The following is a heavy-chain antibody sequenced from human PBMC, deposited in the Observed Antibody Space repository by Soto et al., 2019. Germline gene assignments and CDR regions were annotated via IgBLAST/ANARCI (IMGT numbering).Heavy chain of an antibody. CDR1: GYTFRNYG. D-gene: IGHD3-3*01. J-gene: IGHJ4*02. CDR2: ISPYNGNT. CDR3: ARDLVSGSDFWRAYTGGYFDY. Sequence: QVQLVQSGAEVKRPGASVTVSCKASGYTFRNYGITWVRQAPGQGLEWMAWISPYNGNTNYAQDLQGRVTMTTDTSTSTAYMELRSLTSEDTAMYYCARDLVSGSDFWRAYTGGYFDYWGQGTLVTVSS. V-gene: IGHV1-18*01.